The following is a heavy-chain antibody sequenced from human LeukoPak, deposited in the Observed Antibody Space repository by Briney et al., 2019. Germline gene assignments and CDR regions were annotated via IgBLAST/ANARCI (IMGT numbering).Heavy chain of an antibody. CDR2: ISSSSSYI. J-gene: IGHJ6*03. D-gene: IGHD6-19*01. CDR1: GFTFTTYW. CDR3: ARVWTGQWPPHYYYMDV. Sequence: GGSLRLSCAASGFTFTTYWMSWVRQAPGKGLEWVSCISSSSSYIYYADSVKGRFTISRDNAKNSLYLQMNSLRAEDTAVYYCARVWTGQWPPHYYYMDVWGKGTTVTISS. V-gene: IGHV3-21*01.